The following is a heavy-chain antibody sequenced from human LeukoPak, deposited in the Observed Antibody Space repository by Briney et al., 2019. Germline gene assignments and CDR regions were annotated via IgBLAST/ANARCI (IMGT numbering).Heavy chain of an antibody. Sequence: PGGSLRLSCAASGFTVSSNYMSWVRQAPGKGLEWVSVIYSGGSTYYADSVKGRFTISRDNSKNTLYLQMNSLRAEDTAVYYCARTYSGSYIFDYWGQGTLVTVSS. CDR3: ARTYSGSYIFDY. CDR1: GFTVSSNY. D-gene: IGHD1-26*01. J-gene: IGHJ4*02. V-gene: IGHV3-66*01. CDR2: IYSGGST.